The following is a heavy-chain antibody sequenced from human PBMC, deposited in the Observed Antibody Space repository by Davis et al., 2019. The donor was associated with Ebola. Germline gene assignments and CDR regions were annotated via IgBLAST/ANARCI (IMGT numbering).Heavy chain of an antibody. J-gene: IGHJ4*02. V-gene: IGHV3-74*01. CDR2: IHSDGSTT. Sequence: PGGSLRLSCAASEFTFSRHWMHWVRQAPGKGLVWVSRIHSDGSTTTYADSVRGRFTISRDNAKNTLYLQMNSLRAEDTALYYCVRGSVVGGAVSVLFDSWGQGTQVTVSS. D-gene: IGHD6-19*01. CDR3: VRGSVVGGAVSVLFDS. CDR1: EFTFSRHW.